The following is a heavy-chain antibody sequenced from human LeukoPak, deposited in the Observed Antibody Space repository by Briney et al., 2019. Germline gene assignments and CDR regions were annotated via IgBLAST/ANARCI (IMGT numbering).Heavy chain of an antibody. CDR2: IYSGGST. CDR1: GFTVSSNY. CDR3: ARDRGSGYYDY. Sequence: GGSLRLSCAASGFTVSSNYMSWVRQAPGKGLEWVSVIYSGGSTCYADSVKGRFTISRDNSKNTLYLQMNSLRAEDTAVYYCARDRGSGYYDYWGQGTLVTVSS. J-gene: IGHJ4*02. D-gene: IGHD3-22*01. V-gene: IGHV3-53*01.